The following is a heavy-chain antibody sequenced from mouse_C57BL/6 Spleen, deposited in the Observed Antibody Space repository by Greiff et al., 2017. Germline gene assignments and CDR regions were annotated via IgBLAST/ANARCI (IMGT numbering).Heavy chain of an antibody. CDR1: AYTFTSSW. CDR2: IYPSDSET. V-gene: IGHV1-61*01. CDR3: AREGYYSNSYAMDY. J-gene: IGHJ4*01. Sequence: QFHLHNPGAELLSPGSSVKLSSKPSAYTFTSSWMDGVKQRPGQGLEWIGNIYPSDSETHYNQKFKDKATLTVDKSSSTAYMQLSSLTSEDSAVYYCAREGYYSNSYAMDYWGQGTSVTVSS. D-gene: IGHD2-5*01.